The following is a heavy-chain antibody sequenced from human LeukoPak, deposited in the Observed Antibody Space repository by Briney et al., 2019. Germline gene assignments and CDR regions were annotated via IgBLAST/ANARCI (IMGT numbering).Heavy chain of an antibody. Sequence: GGSLRLSCAASGFTFSSYAMSWVRQAPGKGLEWVSTISGSGGNTYYADSVKGRFTISRDNAKNSLYLQMNSLRAEDTAVYYCAELGITMIGGVWGKGTTVTISS. CDR2: ISGSGGNT. J-gene: IGHJ6*04. CDR1: GFTFSSYA. V-gene: IGHV3-23*01. CDR3: AELGITMIGGV. D-gene: IGHD3-10*02.